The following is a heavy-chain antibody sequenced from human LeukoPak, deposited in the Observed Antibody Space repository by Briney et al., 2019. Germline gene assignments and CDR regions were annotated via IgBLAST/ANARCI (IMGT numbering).Heavy chain of an antibody. D-gene: IGHD1-26*01. CDR3: ARVRGGYYFDY. J-gene: IGHJ4*02. CDR1: GYTFTGYY. CDR2: INPNSGGT. Sequence: ASVKVSCKASGYTFTGYYMHWVRQAPGQGLEWMGWINPNSGGTNYAQKFQGRVTMTRDTSTSTAYMELRSLRSDDTAVYYCARVRGGYYFDYWGQGTPVTVSS. V-gene: IGHV1-2*02.